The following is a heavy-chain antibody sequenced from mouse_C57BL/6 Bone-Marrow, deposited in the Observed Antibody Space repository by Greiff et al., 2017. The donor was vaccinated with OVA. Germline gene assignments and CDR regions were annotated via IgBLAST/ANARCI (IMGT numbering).Heavy chain of an antibody. CDR3: ARHGGYGAMDY. Sequence: DVMLVESGGGLVQPGGSLKLSCAASGFTFSDYYMYWVRQTPEKRLEWVAYISNGGGSTYYPDTVKGRFTISRDNAKNTLYLQMSRLKSEDTAMYYCARHGGYGAMDYWGQGTSVTVSS. CDR2: ISNGGGST. J-gene: IGHJ4*01. V-gene: IGHV5-12*01. D-gene: IGHD2-10*02. CDR1: GFTFSDYY.